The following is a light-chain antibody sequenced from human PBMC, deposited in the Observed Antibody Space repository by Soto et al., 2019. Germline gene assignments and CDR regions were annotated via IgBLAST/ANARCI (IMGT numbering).Light chain of an antibody. CDR2: EVS. J-gene: IGLJ1*01. CDR1: SSDVGSDNL. V-gene: IGLV2-14*02. Sequence: QSALTQPASVSGSPGQSITISCTGTSSDVGSDNLVSWYQQHPGKAPKFMIYEVSKRPSGVSNRFSGSKSGNTASLTISGLQAEDEADYYCSSFTSSRTYVFGIGTKLTVL. CDR3: SSFTSSRTYV.